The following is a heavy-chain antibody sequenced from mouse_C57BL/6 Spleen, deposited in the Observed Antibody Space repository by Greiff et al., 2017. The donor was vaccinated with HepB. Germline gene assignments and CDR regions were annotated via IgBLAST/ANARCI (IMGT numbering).Heavy chain of an antibody. CDR3: ARTAYYDYALYYFDY. CDR2: IYWDDDK. D-gene: IGHD2-4*01. J-gene: IGHJ2*01. Sequence: QVTLKESGPGILQSSQTLSLTCSFSGFSLSTSGMGVSWIRQPSGKGLEWLAHIYWDDDKRYNPSLKSRLTISKDTSRNQVFLKITSVDTADTATYYCARTAYYDYALYYFDYWGQGTTLTVSS. CDR1: GFSLSTSGMG. V-gene: IGHV8-12*01.